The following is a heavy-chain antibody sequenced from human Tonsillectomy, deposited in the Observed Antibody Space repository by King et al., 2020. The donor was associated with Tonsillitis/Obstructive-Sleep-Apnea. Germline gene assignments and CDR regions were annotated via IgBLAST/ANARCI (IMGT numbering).Heavy chain of an antibody. D-gene: IGHD3-3*01. Sequence: VQLQQWGAGLLKPSETLSLTCAVYGGSFSGYYWSWIRQPPGKGLEWIGEINHSGSTNYNPSLKSRVTISVDTSKNQFSLKLSTVTAADTAVYYCASGVEEYYDFWSGSLGYYYMDVWGKGTTVTVSS. CDR2: INHSGST. V-gene: IGHV4-34*01. J-gene: IGHJ6*03. CDR3: ASGVEEYYDFWSGSLGYYYMDV. CDR1: GGSFSGYY.